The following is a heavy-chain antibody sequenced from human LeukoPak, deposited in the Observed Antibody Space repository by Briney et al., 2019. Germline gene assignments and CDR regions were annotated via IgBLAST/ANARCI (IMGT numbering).Heavy chain of an antibody. CDR3: ARAEDYEGSNFDY. J-gene: IGHJ4*02. V-gene: IGHV3-30-3*01. CDR1: GFTFSSYA. D-gene: IGHD4-17*01. CDR2: ISYDGSNK. Sequence: PGGSLRLSCAAPGFTFSSYAMHWVRQAPGKGLEWVAVISYDGSNKYYADSVKGRFTISRDNSKNTLYLQMNSLRAEDTAVYYCARAEDYEGSNFDYWGQGTLVTVSS.